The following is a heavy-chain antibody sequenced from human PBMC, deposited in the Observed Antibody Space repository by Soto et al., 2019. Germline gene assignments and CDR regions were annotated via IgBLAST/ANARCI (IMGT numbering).Heavy chain of an antibody. CDR2: IWYDGSNK. CDR3: AGQRSPEGWFDP. CDR1: GFTFSTYG. J-gene: IGHJ5*02. Sequence: GGSLRLSCAASGFTFSTYGMHWVRQAPGKGLEWVAVIWYDGSNKYYADSVKGRFTISRDNSKNTLYLQMNSLRAEDTAVYYCAGQRSPEGWFDPWGQGTLVTVSS. V-gene: IGHV3-33*01. D-gene: IGHD3-10*01.